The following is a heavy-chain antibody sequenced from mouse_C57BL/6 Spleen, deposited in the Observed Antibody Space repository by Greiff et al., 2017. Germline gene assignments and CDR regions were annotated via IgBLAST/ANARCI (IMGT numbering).Heavy chain of an antibody. Sequence: QVQLQQSGAELVKPGASVKLSCKASGYTFTEYTIHWVKQRSGQGLEWIGWFYPGSGSIKYNEKFKDKATLTADKSSSTVYMELSRVTSEDSAVYSCARHEGLSDYYGSSYGAMDYWGQGTSVTVSS. J-gene: IGHJ4*01. D-gene: IGHD1-1*01. CDR2: FYPGSGSI. CDR1: GYTFTEYT. CDR3: ARHEGLSDYYGSSYGAMDY. V-gene: IGHV1-62-2*01.